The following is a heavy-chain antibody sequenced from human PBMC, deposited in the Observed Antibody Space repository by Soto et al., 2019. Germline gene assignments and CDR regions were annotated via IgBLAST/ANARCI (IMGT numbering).Heavy chain of an antibody. J-gene: IGHJ4*02. CDR1: GGSISSGDYY. D-gene: IGHD6-13*01. CDR3: AAGEASSRNLAPYYLDF. CDR2: IHYSGTT. V-gene: IGHV4-61*08. Sequence: SETLSLTCTVSGGSISSGDYYWTWIRQPPGKGLEWIGYIHYSGTTSFFPSYNPSLRSRVTISEDTSKNQFSLKLLSVTTADTAVYFCAAGEASSRNLAPYYLDFWGQGTLVTVS.